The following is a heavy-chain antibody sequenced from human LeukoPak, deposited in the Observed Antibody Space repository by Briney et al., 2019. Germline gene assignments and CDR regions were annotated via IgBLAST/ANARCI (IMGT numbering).Heavy chain of an antibody. D-gene: IGHD5-18*01. CDR2: IWYDGSNK. CDR3: ARSPPDTAMVLDY. CDR1: GFTFSNYG. Sequence: GGSLRLSCAAYGFTFSNYGMHWVRQAPGKGLEWVAVIWYDGSNKYYADSVKGRFTISRDNSKDTLYLQMNSLRAEDTAVYYCARSPPDTAMVLDYWGQGTLATVSS. V-gene: IGHV3-33*01. J-gene: IGHJ4*02.